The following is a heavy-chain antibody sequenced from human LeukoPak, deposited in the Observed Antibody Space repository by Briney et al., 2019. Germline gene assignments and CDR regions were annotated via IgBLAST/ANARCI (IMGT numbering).Heavy chain of an antibody. J-gene: IGHJ5*01. D-gene: IGHD1-26*01. CDR3: ARDVYGGGFFDS. V-gene: IGHV4-59*01. CDR2: IYYSGST. Sequence: SETLSLTCTVSGGSISTYYWSWIRQSPGRGLEWIGYIYYSGSTNYNPSLKSRVTISVDTSKNQFSLKLYSVTAADTAVYYCARDVYGGGFFDSWGQGTLVSVSS. CDR1: GGSISTYY.